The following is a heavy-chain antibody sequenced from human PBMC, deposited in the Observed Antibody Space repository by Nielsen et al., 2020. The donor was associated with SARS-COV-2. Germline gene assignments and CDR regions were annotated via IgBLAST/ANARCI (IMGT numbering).Heavy chain of an antibody. Sequence: GSLRLSCAASGFTFSSYAMHWVRQAPGKGLEWVAVISYDGSNKYYADSVKGRFTISRDNSKNTLYLQMNSLRAEDTAVYYCARDGSGWYIGYWGQGTLVTVSS. CDR2: ISYDGSNK. CDR3: ARDGSGWYIGY. CDR1: GFTFSSYA. D-gene: IGHD6-19*01. J-gene: IGHJ4*02. V-gene: IGHV3-30-3*01.